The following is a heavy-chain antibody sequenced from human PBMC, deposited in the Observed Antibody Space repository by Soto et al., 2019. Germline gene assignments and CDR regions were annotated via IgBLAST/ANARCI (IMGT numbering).Heavy chain of an antibody. CDR1: GFTFSSYA. Sequence: GGSLRLSCAASGFTFSSYAMSWVRQAPGKGLEWVSAISGSGGSTYYADSVKGRFTISRDNSKNTLYLQMNSLRAEDTAVYYCAKAPIVVVPAAPYAFDIWGQGTMVT. CDR3: AKAPIVVVPAAPYAFDI. D-gene: IGHD2-2*01. J-gene: IGHJ3*02. CDR2: ISGSGGST. V-gene: IGHV3-23*01.